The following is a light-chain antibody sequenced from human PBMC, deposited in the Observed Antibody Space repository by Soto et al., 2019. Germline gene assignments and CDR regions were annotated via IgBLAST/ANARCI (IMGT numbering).Light chain of an antibody. V-gene: IGKV4-1*01. CDR1: RSVLYKSENTND. CDR2: WVS. CDR3: QQYFDVPVN. J-gene: IGKJ4*01. Sequence: DIVMTQSPDSLAGSLGGRATISCKCSRSVLYKSENTNDLDCYHQKPRNPSQLILYWVSTRESGVPETFSGSGSGTDFTVTISSLEAEDAAFYSCQQYFDVPVNFGGGT.